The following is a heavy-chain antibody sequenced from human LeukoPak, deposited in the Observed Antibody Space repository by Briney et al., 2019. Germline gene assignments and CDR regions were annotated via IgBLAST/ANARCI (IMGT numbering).Heavy chain of an antibody. CDR2: IRQDGSQK. CDR1: GFTFSSYW. J-gene: IGHJ6*04. CDR3: AKLGITMIGGV. Sequence: GGSLRLSCAASGFTFSSYWMSWVRQAPGKGLEWVATIRQDGSQKYYVDSVKGRFTISRDNAKNSLYLQMNSLRAEDTAVYYCAKLGITMIGGVWGKGTTVTISS. V-gene: IGHV3-7*01. D-gene: IGHD3-10*02.